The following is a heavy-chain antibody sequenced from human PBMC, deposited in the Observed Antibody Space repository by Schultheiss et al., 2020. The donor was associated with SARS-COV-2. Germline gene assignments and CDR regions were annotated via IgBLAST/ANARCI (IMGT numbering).Heavy chain of an antibody. D-gene: IGHD3-3*01. CDR3: ARRSGYYPLYYYYGMDV. V-gene: IGHV4-38-2*01. J-gene: IGHJ6*02. CDR1: GYSISSGYY. CDR2: IYHSGST. Sequence: SETLSLTCAVSGYSISSGYYWGWIRQPPGKGLEWIGSIYHSGSTYYNPSLKSRVTISVDTSKNQFSLKLSSVTAADTAVYYCARRSGYYPLYYYYGMDVWGQGTTVTVSS.